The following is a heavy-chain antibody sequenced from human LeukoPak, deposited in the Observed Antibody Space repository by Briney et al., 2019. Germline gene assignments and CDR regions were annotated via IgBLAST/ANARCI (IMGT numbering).Heavy chain of an antibody. V-gene: IGHV3-23*01. Sequence: GGSLRLSCAVSGFTFSSYGMNWVRQAPGKGLEWVSRISGSDGSTYYADSVRGRFTISKDNSKTTLYLQMNSLRAEDTAVYYCARGNYIGGYYFDYWGQGTLVTVSS. D-gene: IGHD1-7*01. CDR3: ARGNYIGGYYFDY. CDR2: ISGSDGST. J-gene: IGHJ4*02. CDR1: GFTFSSYG.